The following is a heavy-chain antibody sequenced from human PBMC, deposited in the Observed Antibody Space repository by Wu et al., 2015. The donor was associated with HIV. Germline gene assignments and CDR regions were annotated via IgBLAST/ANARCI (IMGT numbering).Heavy chain of an antibody. CDR2: IIPIFGTA. J-gene: IGHJ3*02. D-gene: IGHD3-10*02. V-gene: IGHV1-69*01. CDR1: GGTFSSYA. CDR3: ARSLRLFGELFNIEWAFDI. Sequence: QVQLVQSGAEVKKPGSSVKVSCKASGGTFSSYAISWVRQAPGQGLEWMGGIIPIFGTANYAQKFQGRVTITTDESTSTAYMELSSLRSEDTAVYYCARSLRLFGELFNIEWAFDIWGQGTMVTVSS.